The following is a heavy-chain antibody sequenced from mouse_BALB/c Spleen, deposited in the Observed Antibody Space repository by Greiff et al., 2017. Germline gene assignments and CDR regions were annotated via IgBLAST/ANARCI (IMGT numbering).Heavy chain of an antibody. CDR2: IFPGSGNT. Sequence: QVHVKQSGPELVKPGASVKISCKASGYSFTSYYIHWVKQRPGQGLEWIGWIFPGSGNTKYNEKFKGKATLTADTSSSTAYMQLSSLTSEDSAVYFCARPRQLGPPYAMDYWGQGTSVTVSS. V-gene: IGHV1-66*01. CDR1: GYSFTSYY. D-gene: IGHD3-2*01. J-gene: IGHJ4*01. CDR3: ARPRQLGPPYAMDY.